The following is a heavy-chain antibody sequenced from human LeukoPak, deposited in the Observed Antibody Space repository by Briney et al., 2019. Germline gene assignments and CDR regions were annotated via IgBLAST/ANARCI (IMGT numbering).Heavy chain of an antibody. CDR2: IKQDGSEK. J-gene: IGHJ1*01. Sequence: PGGSLRLSCAASGFTVSTTYMSWVRQAPGKGLEWVANIKQDGSEKHYVDSVKGRFTISRDNAKNSLYLQMNSLRAEDTAVYYCARDGGTVVKEYFQHWGQSTLVTVSS. D-gene: IGHD4-23*01. CDR3: ARDGGTVVKEYFQH. CDR1: GFTVSTTY. V-gene: IGHV3-7*01.